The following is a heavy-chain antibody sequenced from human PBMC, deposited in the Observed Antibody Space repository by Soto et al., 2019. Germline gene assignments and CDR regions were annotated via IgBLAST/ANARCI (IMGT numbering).Heavy chain of an antibody. V-gene: IGHV1-69*01. CDR2: IIPIFGTA. D-gene: IGHD5-18*01. CDR3: ASLRGYSYGYYYYGMDV. Sequence: QVQLVQSGAEVKKPGSSVKVSCKASGGTFSSYAISWVRQAPGQGLEWMGGIIPIFGTANSAQKFQGRVTSTADESTSAAYMELSGLRSEDTAVYYCASLRGYSYGYYYYGMDVWGQGTTVTVSS. CDR1: GGTFSSYA. J-gene: IGHJ6*01.